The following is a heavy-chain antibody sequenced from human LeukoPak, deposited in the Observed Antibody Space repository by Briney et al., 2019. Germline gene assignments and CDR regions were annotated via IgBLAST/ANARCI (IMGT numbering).Heavy chain of an antibody. J-gene: IGHJ4*02. V-gene: IGHV3-33*01. CDR1: GFTFSNYD. Sequence: GGSLRLSCAASGFTFSNYDIHWVRQAPGKGLEWVAVIWYDGSNEYYADSVEGRFTISRDNSKNTVYLQMNSLRAEDTAVYYCARQMTPHGNFDYWGQGTLVTVSS. D-gene: IGHD1-26*01. CDR3: ARQMTPHGNFDY. CDR2: IWYDGSNE.